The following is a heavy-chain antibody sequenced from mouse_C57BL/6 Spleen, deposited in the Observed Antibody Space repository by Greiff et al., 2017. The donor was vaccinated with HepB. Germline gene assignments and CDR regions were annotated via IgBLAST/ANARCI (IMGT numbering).Heavy chain of an antibody. CDR2: ISSGGDYI. CDR3: TRARSSYAMNY. Sequence: EVMLVESGEGLVKPGGSLKLSCAASGFTFSSYAMSWVRQTPEKRLEWVAYISSGGDYIYYADTVKGRFTISRDNARNTLYLQMSSLKSEDTAMYYCTRARSSYAMNYWGQGTSVTVSS. D-gene: IGHD1-1*01. CDR1: GFTFSSYA. V-gene: IGHV5-9-1*02. J-gene: IGHJ4*01.